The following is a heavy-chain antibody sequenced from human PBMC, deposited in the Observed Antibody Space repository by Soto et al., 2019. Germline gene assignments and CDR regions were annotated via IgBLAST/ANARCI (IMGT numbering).Heavy chain of an antibody. D-gene: IGHD3-9*01. V-gene: IGHV3-23*01. CDR3: ARLKTYDILHKSDY. Sequence: GGSLRLSCVASGFPFSNYAMTWVRQAPGKGLEWVSALSGSGVSTYYADSVMGRFTISRDNSKNTVYLQMNSLRAEDTAVYYCARLKTYDILHKSDYWGQGSLVTVSS. CDR2: LSGSGVST. CDR1: GFPFSNYA. J-gene: IGHJ4*02.